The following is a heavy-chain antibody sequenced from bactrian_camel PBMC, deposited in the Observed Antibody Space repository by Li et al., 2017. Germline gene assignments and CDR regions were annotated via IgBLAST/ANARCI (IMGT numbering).Heavy chain of an antibody. CDR1: RDFDDANAE. J-gene: IGHJ6*01. Sequence: VQLVESGGGSVQIGGSLTLACAASRDFDDANAEWGWFRQAPGKEREGVAVLDGDGSTSYADSVQGRFTVSKDSAKNTLYLEMNGLKSEDTAMYYCAAPVLFQSRCGIHYTGSWSWGQGTQVTVS. V-gene: IGHV3S55*01. CDR2: LDGDGST. CDR3: AAPVLFQSRCGIHYTGSWS. D-gene: IGHD2*01.